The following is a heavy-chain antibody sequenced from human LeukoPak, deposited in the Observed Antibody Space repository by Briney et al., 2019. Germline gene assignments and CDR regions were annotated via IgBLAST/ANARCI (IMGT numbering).Heavy chain of an antibody. CDR3: AKDRLPYISSWFGAFDM. V-gene: IGHV3-23*01. CDR2: ISGSSGTT. D-gene: IGHD6-13*01. J-gene: IGHJ3*02. CDR1: GFTVSSNY. Sequence: GGSLRLSCAASGFTVSSNYMSWVRQAPGKGLEWVSTISGSSGTTYYADSMRGRFTISRDNSKNTLYLQMNTLRAEDTAVYYCAKDRLPYISSWFGAFDMWGQGTRLTVSS.